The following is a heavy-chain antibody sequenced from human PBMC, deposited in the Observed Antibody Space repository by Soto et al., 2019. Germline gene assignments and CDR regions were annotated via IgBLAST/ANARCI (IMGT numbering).Heavy chain of an antibody. D-gene: IGHD2-8*01. Sequence: GASVKVSCKASGYSFTNFGISWVRQAPGQGLEWMGWISAHSGVTYYAQKVQGRITMTIDTSTSTVDMELRSLRFDDTAVCYCARDRRNNGDPPLDYWGQGTLVTVS. CDR3: ARDRRNNGDPPLDY. CDR1: GYSFTNFG. V-gene: IGHV1-18*01. J-gene: IGHJ4*02. CDR2: ISAHSGVT.